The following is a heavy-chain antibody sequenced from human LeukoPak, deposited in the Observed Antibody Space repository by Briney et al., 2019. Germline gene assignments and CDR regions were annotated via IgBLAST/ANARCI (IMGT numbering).Heavy chain of an antibody. CDR2: INPNSGGT. J-gene: IGHJ5*02. Sequence: GASVKLSCKASGYTFSGYYMHWVRQAPGQGLEWMGCINPNSGGTNYAQKFQGRVTMTRDTSISTAYMELSRLRSDDTAVYYCARDPYSSSWYLGVHNWFDPWGQGTLVTVSS. CDR1: GYTFSGYY. V-gene: IGHV1-2*02. D-gene: IGHD6-13*01. CDR3: ARDPYSSSWYLGVHNWFDP.